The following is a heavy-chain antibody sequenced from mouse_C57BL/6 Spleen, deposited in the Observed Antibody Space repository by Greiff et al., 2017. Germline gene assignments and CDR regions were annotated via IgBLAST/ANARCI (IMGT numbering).Heavy chain of an antibody. Sequence: VKLMASGPELVKPGASVKISCKASGYAFSSSWMNWVKQRPGKGLEWIGRIYPGDGDTNYNGKFKGKATLTADKSSSTAYMQLSSLTSEDSAVYFCGGVDSSGFYAMDYWGQGTSVTVSS. CDR1: GYAFSSSW. D-gene: IGHD3-2*02. J-gene: IGHJ4*01. CDR2: IYPGDGDT. CDR3: GGVDSSGFYAMDY. V-gene: IGHV1-82*01.